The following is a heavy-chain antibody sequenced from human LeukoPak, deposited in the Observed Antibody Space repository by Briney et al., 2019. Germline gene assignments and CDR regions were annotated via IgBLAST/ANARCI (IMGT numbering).Heavy chain of an antibody. Sequence: GGSLRLSCAASGFTFSSYGMHWVRQAPGKGLEWVAVIWYDGSNKYYADSVKGRFTISRDNSKNTLYLQMNSLRAEDTAVYYCATSNVAVAGTSFDYWGQGTLVTVSS. CDR1: GFTFSSYG. CDR3: ATSNVAVAGTSFDY. J-gene: IGHJ4*02. D-gene: IGHD6-19*01. CDR2: IWYDGSNK. V-gene: IGHV3-33*01.